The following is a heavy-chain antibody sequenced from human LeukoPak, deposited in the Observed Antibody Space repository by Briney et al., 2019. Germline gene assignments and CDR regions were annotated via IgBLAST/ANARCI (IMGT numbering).Heavy chain of an antibody. V-gene: IGHV4-34*01. CDR2: INHSGST. J-gene: IGHJ4*02. CDR1: GGSFSGYY. Sequence: SETLALTCAVWGGSFSGYYWSWIRQPPGKGREWIGEINHSGSTNYNPSLKRRVTISVDTSRNQFSLKLSAVTAADTAVYYCARASDYWGQGTLVTVSS. CDR3: ARASDY.